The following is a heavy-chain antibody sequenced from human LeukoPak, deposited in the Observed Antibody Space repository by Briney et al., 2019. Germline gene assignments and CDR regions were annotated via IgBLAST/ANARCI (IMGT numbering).Heavy chain of an antibody. D-gene: IGHD2-2*01. V-gene: IGHV4-59*01. CDR3: ARILFVVVPADYYFDY. Sequence: SETLSLTCTVSGGSISSYYWGWIRQPPGKGLEWIGYIYYSGSTNYNPSLKSRVTISVDTSKNQFSLKLSSVTAADTAVYYCARILFVVVPADYYFDYWGQGTLVTVSS. CDR1: GGSISSYY. CDR2: IYYSGST. J-gene: IGHJ4*02.